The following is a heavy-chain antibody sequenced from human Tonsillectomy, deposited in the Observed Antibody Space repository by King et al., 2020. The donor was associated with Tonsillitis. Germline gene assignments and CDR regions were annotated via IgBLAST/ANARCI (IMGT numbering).Heavy chain of an antibody. Sequence: VQLVESGGGLVHPGRSLRLSCAASGFTFDDYGMHWVRQAPGKGLEWVSGISWYSGSIGYAESVKGRFTISRDNAKNFLYLQMNSLRAEDTALYYCAKDRTVLPESGMDVWGQGTTVTVSS. CDR1: GFTFDDYG. CDR2: ISWYSGSI. J-gene: IGHJ6*02. CDR3: AKDRTVLPESGMDV. V-gene: IGHV3-9*01. D-gene: IGHD2-2*01.